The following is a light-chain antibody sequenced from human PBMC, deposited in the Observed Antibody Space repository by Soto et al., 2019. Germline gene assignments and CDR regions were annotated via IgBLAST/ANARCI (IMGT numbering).Light chain of an antibody. CDR1: QSLLHSNGYNY. CDR3: MQALQTRT. V-gene: IGKV2-28*01. Sequence: DIVMTQCPLSLSVTPGEPASISCRSSQSLLHSNGYNYLDWYLQKPGQSPQLLIYFVSNRASGVPDRFSGSGSGTDFTLKISRVEPEDVGVYYCMQALQTRTFGQGTKVDIK. CDR2: FVS. J-gene: IGKJ1*01.